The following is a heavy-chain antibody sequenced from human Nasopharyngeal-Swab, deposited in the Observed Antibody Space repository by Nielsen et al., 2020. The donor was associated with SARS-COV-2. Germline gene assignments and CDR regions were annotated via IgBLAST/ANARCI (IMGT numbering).Heavy chain of an antibody. CDR2: FIPIFGTA. CDR3: AREDLGYSYGA. D-gene: IGHD5-18*01. V-gene: IGHV1-69*06. J-gene: IGHJ5*02. Sequence: WVGQAPGQGLEWMGGFIPIFGTANYAQKFQGRVTITADKSTSTAYMELSSLRSEDTAVYYCAREDLGYSYGAWGQGTLVTVSS.